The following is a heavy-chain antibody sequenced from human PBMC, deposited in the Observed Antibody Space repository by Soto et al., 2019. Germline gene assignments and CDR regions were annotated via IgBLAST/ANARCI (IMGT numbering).Heavy chain of an antibody. J-gene: IGHJ4*02. D-gene: IGHD6-19*01. CDR2: ITSGGRNK. Sequence: EVQLVESGGRLVQPGGSLRLSCEASGFTFSSSEMNWVHQAPGKGLEWVSFITSGGRNKYYTDSVKGRFTISRDNAKNSLYLQMNSLRAEDTAVYYCALSKWPVAVAYWGQGTLVTVSS. CDR3: ALSKWPVAVAY. CDR1: GFTFSSSE. V-gene: IGHV3-48*03.